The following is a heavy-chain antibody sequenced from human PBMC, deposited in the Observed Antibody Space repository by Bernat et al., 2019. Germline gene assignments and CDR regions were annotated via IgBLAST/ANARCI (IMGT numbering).Heavy chain of an antibody. CDR2: IKSKTDGGTT. CDR3: TTEEVGATTVFDY. Sequence: EVQLVESGGGLVKPGGSLRLSCAASGFTFSNAWMSWVRQAPGKGLEWVGRIKSKTDGGTTDYAAPVKGRFTISRDDSKNTLYLQMNSLKTEDTAVYCCTTEEVGATTVFDYWGQGTLVTVSS. V-gene: IGHV3-15*01. J-gene: IGHJ4*02. D-gene: IGHD1-26*01. CDR1: GFTFSNAW.